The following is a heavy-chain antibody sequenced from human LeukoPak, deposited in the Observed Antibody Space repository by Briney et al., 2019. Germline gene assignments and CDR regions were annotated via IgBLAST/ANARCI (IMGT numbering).Heavy chain of an antibody. Sequence: SETLSLTCAVSGGSISSGGYSWSWIRQPPGKGLEWIGYIYHSWSTYYNPSLKSRVTISVNRSKNQFSLKLSSVTAADTAVYYCARGIAVAGTRWFDPWGQGTLVTVSS. CDR1: GGSISSGGYS. D-gene: IGHD6-19*01. CDR3: ARGIAVAGTRWFDP. CDR2: IYHSWST. J-gene: IGHJ5*02. V-gene: IGHV4-30-2*01.